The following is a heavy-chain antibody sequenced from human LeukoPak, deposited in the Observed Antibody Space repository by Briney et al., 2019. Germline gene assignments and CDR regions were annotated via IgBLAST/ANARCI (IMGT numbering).Heavy chain of an antibody. V-gene: IGHV3-49*03. Sequence: GGSLRLSCTASGFTFGDYAMSWFRQAPGEGLGWVGFIRSKAYGGTTEYASSVKGRFTISRDDSKSIAYLQMNSLKTEDTAVYYCTSQRRGSSSWYYWFDPWGQGTLVTVSS. D-gene: IGHD6-13*01. CDR1: GFTFGDYA. CDR3: TSQRRGSSSWYYWFDP. J-gene: IGHJ5*02. CDR2: IRSKAYGGTT.